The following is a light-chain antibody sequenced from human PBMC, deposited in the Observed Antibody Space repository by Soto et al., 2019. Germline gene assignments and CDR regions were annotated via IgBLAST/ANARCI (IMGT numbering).Light chain of an antibody. CDR2: DAS. V-gene: IGKV3-15*01. Sequence: EIVMTHSPATLSVSPGERATLSCSASQSVSSNLAWYQQKPGQAPRLLIYDASTRATGIPARFSGSGSGTEFTLTISILQSEDFAVYYCQQYNNWPRTFGQGTKVDIK. J-gene: IGKJ1*01. CDR1: QSVSSN. CDR3: QQYNNWPRT.